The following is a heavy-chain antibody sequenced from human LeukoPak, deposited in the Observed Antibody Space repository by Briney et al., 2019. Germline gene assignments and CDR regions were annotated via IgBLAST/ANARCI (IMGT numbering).Heavy chain of an antibody. V-gene: IGHV3-74*01. D-gene: IGHD3-22*01. CDR1: GFTFSSYW. J-gene: IGHJ4*02. Sequence: GGSLRLSCAASGFTFSSYWMHWVRQAPGKGLVWVSRIGSDGSLTNYADSVKGRFTISRDNAKNTLYLQMNSLRDEDTAIYYCASGDYFDRSGTAYWGQGTLVTVSS. CDR2: IGSDGSLT. CDR3: ASGDYFDRSGTAY.